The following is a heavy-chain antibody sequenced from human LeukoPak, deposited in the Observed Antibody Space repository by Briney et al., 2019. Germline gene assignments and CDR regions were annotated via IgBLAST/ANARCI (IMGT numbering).Heavy chain of an antibody. D-gene: IGHD2-2*01. CDR3: ARIGHDLYQTFDL. V-gene: IGHV3-7*03. CDR1: GFTFSSYW. Sequence: GGSLRLSCAASGFTFSSYWMSWVRQAPGKGLEWVANIHQHGSKENYLDSVKGRFTISRDNAKSSIYLQMNSLRAEDTAIYYCARIGHDLYQTFDLWGNGNLITVSS. CDR2: IHQHGSKE. J-gene: IGHJ5*02.